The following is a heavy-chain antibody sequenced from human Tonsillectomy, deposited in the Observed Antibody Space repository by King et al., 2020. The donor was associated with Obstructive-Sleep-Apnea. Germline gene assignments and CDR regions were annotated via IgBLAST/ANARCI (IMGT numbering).Heavy chain of an antibody. J-gene: IGHJ5*02. CDR2: IYYSGST. D-gene: IGHD7-27*01. Sequence: QLQESGPGLVKPSETLSLTCTVSGGSISSSSYYWGWIRQPPGKGLEWIGSIYYSGSTYYNPSLKSRVTISVDTSKNQFSLRLSPVTAADTAGYYCASDRSGVDPWGQGTLVTVSS. V-gene: IGHV4-39*07. CDR1: GGSISSSSYY. CDR3: ASDRSGVDP.